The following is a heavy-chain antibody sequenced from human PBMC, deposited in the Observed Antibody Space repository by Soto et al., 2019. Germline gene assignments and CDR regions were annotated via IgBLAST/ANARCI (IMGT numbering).Heavy chain of an antibody. J-gene: IGHJ4*02. V-gene: IGHV1-69*13. D-gene: IGHD1-7*01. CDR2: IIPIFGTA. CDR3: ARGHNWKYFPFDY. CDR1: GGSFSSYP. Sequence: SVKVSCKASGGSFSSYPISWVRQAPGQGLEWMGGIIPIFGTANYAQKFQGRVTITADESTSTAYMELSSLRSEDTAVYYCARGHNWKYFPFDYWGQGTLVTVSS.